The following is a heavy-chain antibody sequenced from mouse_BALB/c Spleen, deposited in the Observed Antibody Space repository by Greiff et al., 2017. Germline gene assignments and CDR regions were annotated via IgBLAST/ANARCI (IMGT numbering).Heavy chain of an antibody. J-gene: IGHJ3*01. CDR1: GFTFSSFG. CDR3: AREDDYEGFAY. V-gene: IGHV5-17*02. D-gene: IGHD2-4*01. Sequence: EVQGVESGGGLVQPGGSRKLSCAASGFTFSSFGMHWVRQAPEKGLEWVAYISSGSSTIYYADTVKGRFTISRDNPKNTLFLQMTSLRSEDTAMYYCAREDDYEGFAYWGQGTLVTVSA. CDR2: ISSGSSTI.